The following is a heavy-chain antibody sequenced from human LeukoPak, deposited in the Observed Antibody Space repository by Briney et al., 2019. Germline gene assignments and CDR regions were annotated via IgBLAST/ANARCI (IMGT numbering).Heavy chain of an antibody. CDR1: GFTVSSNY. V-gene: IGHV3-53*01. CDR3: AKGQRIQLWHNWFDP. J-gene: IGHJ5*02. D-gene: IGHD5-18*01. Sequence: PGGSLRLSCAASGFTVSSNYMSWVRQAPGKGLEWVSVIYSGGSTYYADSVKGRFTISRDNSKNTLYLQMNSLRAEDTAVYYCAKGQRIQLWHNWFDPWGQGTLVTVSS. CDR2: IYSGGST.